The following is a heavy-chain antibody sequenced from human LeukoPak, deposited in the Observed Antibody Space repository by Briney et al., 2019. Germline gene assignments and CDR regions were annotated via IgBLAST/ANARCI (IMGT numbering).Heavy chain of an antibody. Sequence: GGSLRLSCAASGFTFSSYGMSWVRQAPGKGLEWVSAISGSGGSTYYADSVKGRFTISRDNSKNTLYLQMNSLRAEDTAVYYCAARRGGTYYYDSSGYGYWGQGTLVTVSS. J-gene: IGHJ4*02. D-gene: IGHD3-22*01. CDR3: AARRGGTYYYDSSGYGY. CDR2: ISGSGGST. V-gene: IGHV3-23*01. CDR1: GFTFSSYG.